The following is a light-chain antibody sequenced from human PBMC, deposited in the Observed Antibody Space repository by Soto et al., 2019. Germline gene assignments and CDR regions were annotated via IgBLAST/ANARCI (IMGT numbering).Light chain of an antibody. V-gene: IGLV1-44*01. CDR3: AAWDDSLNVLYV. CDR2: SNN. J-gene: IGLJ1*01. CDR1: SSNIGSNT. Sequence: QCVLTHPPSASGTHGQGVTISCSGSSSNIGSNTVNWYQQLPGTAPKLLIYSNNQRPSGVPDRFSGSKSGTSASLAISGLQSEDGADYYCAAWDDSLNVLYVFGTGTKVPVL.